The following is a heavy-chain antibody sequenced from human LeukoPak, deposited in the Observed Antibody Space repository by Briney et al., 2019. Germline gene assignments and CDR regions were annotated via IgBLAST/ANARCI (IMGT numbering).Heavy chain of an antibody. CDR3: ARSWLRNWFDP. V-gene: IGHV4-38-2*02. CDR1: GYSISSGYY. CDR2: IYHSGST. Sequence: SSETLSLTCTVSGYSISSGYYWGWIRQPPGKGLEWIGSIYHSGSTYYNPSLKSRVTISVDTSKNQFSLKLSSVTAADTAVYYCARSWLRNWFDPWGQGTLVTVSS. D-gene: IGHD5-12*01. J-gene: IGHJ5*02.